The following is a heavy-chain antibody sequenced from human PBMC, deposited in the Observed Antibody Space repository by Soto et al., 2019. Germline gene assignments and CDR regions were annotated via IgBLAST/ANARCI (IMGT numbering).Heavy chain of an antibody. CDR2: INPNSGDT. Sequence: ASVKVSCKASGYTFTGYYVHWVRQAPGQGLEWMGWINPNSGDTYLAQRFQGRVTMNRDTSIGTAYMELRGLTSDDTAEYYCAKGGAIVAAGTRVYLYNAMEVWGQGTTVTSP. V-gene: IGHV1-2*02. CDR1: GYTFTGYY. J-gene: IGHJ6*02. CDR3: AKGGAIVAAGTRVYLYNAMEV. D-gene: IGHD1-26*01.